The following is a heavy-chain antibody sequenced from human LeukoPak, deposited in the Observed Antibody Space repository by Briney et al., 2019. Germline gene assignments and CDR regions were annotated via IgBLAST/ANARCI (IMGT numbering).Heavy chain of an antibody. V-gene: IGHV3-20*04. CDR2: INWNGRSI. CDR1: RFTFDEYG. D-gene: IGHD1-20*01. Sequence: PGGSLRLSCAASRFTFDEYGMSWVRQTAGKGLEWVSGINWNGRSIGYADSVKGRFNVSRDNAKSSLYLQMNSLRAEDTALYYCARAYGKWNDVYFYAFDLWGQGTMVTVSS. CDR3: ARAYGKWNDVYFYAFDL. J-gene: IGHJ3*01.